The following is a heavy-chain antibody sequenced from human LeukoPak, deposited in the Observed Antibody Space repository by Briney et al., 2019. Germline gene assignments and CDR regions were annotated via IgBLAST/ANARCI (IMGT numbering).Heavy chain of an antibody. V-gene: IGHV3-30*03. CDR1: GFMFSSHG. D-gene: IGHD1-26*01. J-gene: IGHJ3*02. CDR2: TSYDGSNE. CDR3: ASRSGRYSDDAFDI. Sequence: GGSLRLSCVASGFMFSSHGMHWVRQAPGKGLEWVAVTSYDGSNEHYADSVKGRFTISRDNSKNMLYLQMESLRPEDTAVYYCASRSGRYSDDAFDIWGQGTEVTVCS.